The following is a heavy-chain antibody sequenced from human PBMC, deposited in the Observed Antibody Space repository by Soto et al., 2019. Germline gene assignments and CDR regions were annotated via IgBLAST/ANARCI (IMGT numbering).Heavy chain of an antibody. CDR3: LARSSGLQASPSRLDS. V-gene: IGHV3-23*01. CDR1: GLTFSSYG. Sequence: EVQLLESGGGLVQPGGSLRLSCAASGLTFSSYGMSWVRQAPGTGLEWVSAISGSGSTKYYADSVKGRFTISRDDSKNILFLQKNSLRAEDTAVYYCLARSSGLQASPSRLDSWGQGTLVTVSS. J-gene: IGHJ4*02. CDR2: ISGSGSTK. D-gene: IGHD5-12*01.